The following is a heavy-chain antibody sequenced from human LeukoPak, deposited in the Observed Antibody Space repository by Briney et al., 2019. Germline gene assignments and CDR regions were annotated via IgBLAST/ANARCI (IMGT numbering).Heavy chain of an antibody. D-gene: IGHD2-15*01. CDR1: GYSFTSYW. V-gene: IGHV5-51*01. Sequence: GESPKISCKGSGYSFTSYWIGWVRKMPGKGLEWMGIIYPGDSDSRNSPSFQGQVTISADKSISTAYLQWSSLEASDTAMYYCARRRPGYCSGGSCYGYYFDYWGQGTLVTVSS. J-gene: IGHJ4*02. CDR2: IYPGDSDS. CDR3: ARRRPGYCSGGSCYGYYFDY.